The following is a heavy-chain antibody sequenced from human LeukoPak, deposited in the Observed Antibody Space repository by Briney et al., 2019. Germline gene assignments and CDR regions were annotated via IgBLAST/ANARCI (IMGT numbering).Heavy chain of an antibody. CDR2: ISDSGDST. Sequence: GGSLRLSCAASRFTFSNYAMSWVRQAPGKGLEWVSGISDSGDSTHYADSVKGRFTISRDNSKNTLYLQMNSLRAEDTAVYYCAKSYYYDRSGQYYFDHWGQGTLVTVSS. V-gene: IGHV3-23*01. D-gene: IGHD3-22*01. J-gene: IGHJ4*02. CDR1: RFTFSNYA. CDR3: AKSYYYDRSGQYYFDH.